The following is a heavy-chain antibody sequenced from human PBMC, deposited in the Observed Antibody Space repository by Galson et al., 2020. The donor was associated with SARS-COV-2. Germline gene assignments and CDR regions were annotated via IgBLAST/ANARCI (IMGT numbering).Heavy chain of an antibody. CDR1: GGSISSSSYY. D-gene: IGHD2-2*01. CDR3: ARDGKDIVVVPAARVSWFDP. V-gene: IGHV4-39*02. Sequence: SETLSLTCTVSGGSISSSSYYWGWIRQPPGKGLEWIGSIYYSGSTYYNPSLKSRVTISVDTSKNQFSLKLSSVTAADTAVYYCARDGKDIVVVPAARVSWFDPWGQGALVTVSS. CDR2: IYYSGST. J-gene: IGHJ5*02.